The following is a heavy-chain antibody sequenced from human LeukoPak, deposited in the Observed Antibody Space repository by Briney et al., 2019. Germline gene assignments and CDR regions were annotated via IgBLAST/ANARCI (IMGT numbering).Heavy chain of an antibody. CDR2: ISGSGGST. CDR1: GFTFSSYA. D-gene: IGHD3-22*01. CDR3: AKGGYDSSGYYYFWYFDL. V-gene: IGHV3-23*01. Sequence: GGSLRLSCAASGFTFSSYAMSWVRQAPGKGLEWVSAISGSGGSTYYADSVKGRFTISRDNSKNTLHLQMNSLRAEDTAVYYCAKGGYDSSGYYYFWYFDLWGRGTLVTVSS. J-gene: IGHJ2*01.